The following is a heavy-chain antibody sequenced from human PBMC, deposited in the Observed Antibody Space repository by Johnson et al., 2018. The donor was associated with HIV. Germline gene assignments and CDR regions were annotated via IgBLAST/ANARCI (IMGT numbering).Heavy chain of an antibody. J-gene: IGHJ3*02. CDR1: GFTFSDYY. Sequence: QVQLVESGGGSVKPGGSLRLSCAASGFTFSDYYMSWIRQAPGKGLEWVSGLSWNSGSIGYADSVKGRFTISRDNANRSLYMQMNSLRAEDTALYYCARVIGLGYYDSTANAFDIWGQGTMVTVSS. CDR2: LSWNSGSI. D-gene: IGHD3-22*01. V-gene: IGHV3-11*01. CDR3: ARVIGLGYYDSTANAFDI.